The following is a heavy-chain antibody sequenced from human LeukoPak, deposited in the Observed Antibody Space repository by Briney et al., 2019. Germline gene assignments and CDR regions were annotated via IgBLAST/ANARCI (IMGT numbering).Heavy chain of an antibody. Sequence: GGSLRLSCAASGFTVSSKYMTWVRQAPGKGLEWVSVIYSGGTTYYADSVKGRFTISRDNSKNTLFLQMNRLRAEDTAVYYCARDCSDSSGDYYPLGYWGQGTLVTVSS. J-gene: IGHJ4*02. CDR3: ARDCSDSSGDYYPLGY. V-gene: IGHV3-66*01. CDR1: GFTVSSKY. D-gene: IGHD3-22*01. CDR2: IYSGGTT.